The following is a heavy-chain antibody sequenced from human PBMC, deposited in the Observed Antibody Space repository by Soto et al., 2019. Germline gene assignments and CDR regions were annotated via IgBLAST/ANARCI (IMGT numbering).Heavy chain of an antibody. CDR1: GYSFATSG. D-gene: IGHD3-22*01. CDR3: ARAGQYYDASGYAD. V-gene: IGHV1-18*01. J-gene: IGHJ4*02. CDR2: ISVYNGNT. Sequence: QVKLVQSGTEVKKPGASIKVSCKASGYSFATSGMTWVRQAPGQGLEWMGWISVYNGNTNYDQKLQDRVTMTTDTSTNTAYLEMRNLRSDDTAVYYCARAGQYYDASGYADWGQGTLVTVS.